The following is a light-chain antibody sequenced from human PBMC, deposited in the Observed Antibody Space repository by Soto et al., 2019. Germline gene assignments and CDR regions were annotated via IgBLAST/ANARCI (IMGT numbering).Light chain of an antibody. J-gene: IGKJ1*01. CDR1: QSVSTSY. CDR3: QQYASSVWT. CDR2: GAS. Sequence: EIVLTQSPGTLSLSPGERATLSCRASQSVSTSYLAWYQEKPGQAPRLLIYGASSRATGIPDRFSGSGSGTAFTLTISRLEPEDFSVSYCQQYASSVWTFGQWTKVEIK. V-gene: IGKV3-20*01.